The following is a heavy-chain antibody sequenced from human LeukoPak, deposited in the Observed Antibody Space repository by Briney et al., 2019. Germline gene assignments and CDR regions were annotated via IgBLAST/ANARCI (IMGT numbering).Heavy chain of an antibody. Sequence: PGGSLRLSCAASGFTFSINYMSWVREAPGKGVEWVSVIYSGGSTYYADSVKGRFTISRDNSKNTLYLKMNSLRAEDTAVYYCARDDRYSDYWGQGTLVTVSS. D-gene: IGHD2-21*02. CDR3: ARDDRYSDY. V-gene: IGHV3-66*02. J-gene: IGHJ4*02. CDR1: GFTFSINY. CDR2: IYSGGST.